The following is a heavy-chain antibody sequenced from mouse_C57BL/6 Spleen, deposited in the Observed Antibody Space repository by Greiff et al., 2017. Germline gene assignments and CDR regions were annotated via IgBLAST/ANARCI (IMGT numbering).Heavy chain of an antibody. J-gene: IGHJ4*01. CDR1: GFTFSDYG. D-gene: IGHD2-4*01. V-gene: IGHV5-17*01. CDR2: ISSGSSTI. Sequence: EVQRVESGGGLVKPGGSLKLSCAASGFTFSDYGMHWVRQAPEKGLEWVAYISSGSSTIYYADTVKGRFTISRDNAKNTLFLQMTSLRSEDTAMYYCARDGLRRYYAMDYWGQGTSVTVSS. CDR3: ARDGLRRYYAMDY.